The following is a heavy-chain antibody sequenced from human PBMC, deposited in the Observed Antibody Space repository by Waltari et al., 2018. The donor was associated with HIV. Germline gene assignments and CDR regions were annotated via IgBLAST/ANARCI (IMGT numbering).Heavy chain of an antibody. CDR3: ARDKGGSYHFDY. J-gene: IGHJ4*02. CDR2: INSDGSST. D-gene: IGHD1-26*01. V-gene: IGHV3-74*01. CDR1: GFPFSSYW. Sequence: EVQLVESGGGLVQPGGSLRLSCAASGFPFSSYWMHWVRQAPGKGLVWFSRINSDGSSTSYADSVKGRFTISRDNAKNTLYLQMNSLRAEDTAVYYCARDKGGSYHFDYWGQGTLVTVSS.